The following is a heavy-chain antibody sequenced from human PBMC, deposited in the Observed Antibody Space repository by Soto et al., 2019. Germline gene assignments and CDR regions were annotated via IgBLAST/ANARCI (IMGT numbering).Heavy chain of an antibody. CDR1: GFIFSNAW. Sequence: EVQLVESGGCLVKPGGSLRLSCAASGFIFSNAWLSWVRQAPGKGLEWVVGIKAKTDGGTTDYAAPVKGRFTISRDDSKNTLYLQMNSLEAEDTAVYYCVTGLGESYGRCAYWGQGTLVTVSS. D-gene: IGHD1-26*01. J-gene: IGHJ4*02. CDR3: VTGLGESYGRCAY. CDR2: IKAKTDGGTT. V-gene: IGHV3-15*01.